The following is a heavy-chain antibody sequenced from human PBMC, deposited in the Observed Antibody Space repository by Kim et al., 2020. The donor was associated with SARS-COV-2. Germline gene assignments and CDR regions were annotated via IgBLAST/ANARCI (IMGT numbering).Heavy chain of an antibody. CDR2: ISGDGGST. V-gene: IGHV3-43*02. Sequence: GGSLRLSCAASGFTFDAYAMHWVRQAPGKGLEWVSLISGDGGSTYYADSVKGRFTISRDNSKNSLYLQMNSLRTEDTALYYCAKDIGLLWFGELLLSPYYYGMDVWGQGTTVTVSS. J-gene: IGHJ6*02. CDR1: GFTFDAYA. CDR3: AKDIGLLWFGELLLSPYYYGMDV. D-gene: IGHD3-10*01.